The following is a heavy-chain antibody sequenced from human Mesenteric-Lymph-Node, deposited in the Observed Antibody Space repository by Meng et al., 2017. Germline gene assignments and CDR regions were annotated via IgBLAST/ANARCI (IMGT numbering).Heavy chain of an antibody. CDR1: GFTFSDYY. J-gene: IGHJ4*02. CDR3: ARREAVAGTPFN. V-gene: IGHV3-11*01. CDR2: ISSSGSTI. Sequence: GESLKISCAASGFTFSDYYMSWIRQAPGKGLEWVSHISSSGSTIYYADSVKGRFTISRDNAKNSLYLQMNSLRAEDTAVYYCARREAVAGTPFNWGQGTLVTVSS. D-gene: IGHD6-19*01.